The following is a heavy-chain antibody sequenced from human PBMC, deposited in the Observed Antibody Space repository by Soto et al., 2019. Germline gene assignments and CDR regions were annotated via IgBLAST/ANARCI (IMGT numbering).Heavy chain of an antibody. CDR3: ARYGSESLGYCSGGSCYGLHDAFDI. J-gene: IGHJ3*02. D-gene: IGHD2-15*01. CDR2: IYYSGST. CDR1: GGSISSGDYY. V-gene: IGHV4-30-4*02. Sequence: SETLSLTCTVSGGSISSGDYYWSWIRQPPGKGLEWIGYIYYSGSTYYNPSLKSRVTISVDTSKNQFSLKLSSVTAADTAVYYCARYGSESLGYCSGGSCYGLHDAFDIWGQGTMVTVSS.